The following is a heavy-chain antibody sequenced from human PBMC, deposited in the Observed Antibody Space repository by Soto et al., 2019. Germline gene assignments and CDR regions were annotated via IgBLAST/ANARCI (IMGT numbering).Heavy chain of an antibody. Sequence: QVQLQESGPGLVKPSETLSLTCTVSGGSISSYYWSWIRQPPGKGLEWIGYIYYSRSTNYNPSLKSRFTISVDTSKNQFSLKLSSVTAADTAVYYGARIAVAGTGWYFDLWGRGTLVTVSS. J-gene: IGHJ2*01. D-gene: IGHD6-19*01. CDR3: ARIAVAGTGWYFDL. CDR1: GGSISSYY. CDR2: IYYSRST. V-gene: IGHV4-59*01.